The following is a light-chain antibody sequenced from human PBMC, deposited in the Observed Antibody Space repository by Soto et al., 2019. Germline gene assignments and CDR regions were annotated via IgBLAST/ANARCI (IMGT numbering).Light chain of an antibody. CDR2: AAS. J-gene: IGKJ1*01. Sequence: EIVLTQSPATLSLSPGERATLSCRASQSIGYYLAWYQEKPGQAPRLLIYAASTRATGVSARFSGSGSGTEFTLSISSLQPDDFATYYCHQYNSYWTFGQGTKVDIK. CDR3: HQYNSYWT. CDR1: QSIGYY. V-gene: IGKV3-15*01.